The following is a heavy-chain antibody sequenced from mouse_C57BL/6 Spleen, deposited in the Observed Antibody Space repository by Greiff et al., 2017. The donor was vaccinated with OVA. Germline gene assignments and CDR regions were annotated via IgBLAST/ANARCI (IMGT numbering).Heavy chain of an antibody. CDR2: IYPSDSDT. CDR3: AIGGFDD. J-gene: IGHJ2*01. V-gene: IGHV1-74*01. CDR1: GYTFTSYW. Sequence: QVQLQQPGAELVKPGASVKLSCKASGYTFTSYWMHWVKQRPGQGLEWIGRIYPSDSDTNYNQKFKGKATLTVDKSSSTAYMQLSNLTSDDSAVYYCAIGGFDDWGTGTTLTVSS.